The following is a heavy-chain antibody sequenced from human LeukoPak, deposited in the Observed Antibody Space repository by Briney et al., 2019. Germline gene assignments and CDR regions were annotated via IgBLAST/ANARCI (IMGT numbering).Heavy chain of an antibody. J-gene: IGHJ4*02. Sequence: TSETLSLTCTVSGGSISSSSAYWGWIRQPPGKGLEGIGSIYYSKNTYYNPSLKSRVTISADTSKNQFSLTLGSVSATDTAVYYCVSPRGFSYGYFDYWGQGTLVTVSS. CDR2: IYYSKNT. D-gene: IGHD5-18*01. V-gene: IGHV4-39*01. CDR1: GGSISSSSAY. CDR3: VSPRGFSYGYFDY.